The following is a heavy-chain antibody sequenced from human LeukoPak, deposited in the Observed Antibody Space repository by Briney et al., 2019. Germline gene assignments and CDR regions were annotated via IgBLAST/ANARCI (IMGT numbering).Heavy chain of an antibody. J-gene: IGHJ5*02. CDR2: ISWNSGSI. CDR1: GFTFDDYA. CDR3: AKGFAAARRGNWFDP. V-gene: IGHV3-9*01. D-gene: IGHD6-13*01. Sequence: PGGSLRLSCAASGFTFDDYAMHWVRQAPRKGLEWVSGISWNSGSIGYADSVKGRFTISRDNAKNSLYLQMNSLRAEDTALYYCAKGFAAARRGNWFDPWGQEPWSPSPQ.